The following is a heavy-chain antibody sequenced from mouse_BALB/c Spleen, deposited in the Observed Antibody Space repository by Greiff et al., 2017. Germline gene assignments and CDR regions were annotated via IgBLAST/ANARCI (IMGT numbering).Heavy chain of an antibody. CDR3: ARSVLWRYAMED. Sequence: EVMLVESGGGLVQPGGSRKLSCAASGFTFSSFGMHWVRQAPEKGLEWVAYISSGSSTIYYSDTVKGRFTISRDNPKNTLFLQMTSLRSEDTAMYYCARSVLWRYAMEDWGQGTSVTVAS. D-gene: IGHD1-1*02. CDR2: ISSGSSTI. CDR1: GFTFSSFG. V-gene: IGHV5-17*02. J-gene: IGHJ4*01.